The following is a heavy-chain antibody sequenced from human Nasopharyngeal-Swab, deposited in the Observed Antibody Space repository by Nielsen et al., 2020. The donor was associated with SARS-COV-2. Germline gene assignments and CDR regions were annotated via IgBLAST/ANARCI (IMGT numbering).Heavy chain of an antibody. CDR3: AKDITGYSSGWFYYYYYMDV. Sequence: GESLKISCAASGFTFRSYGMHWVRQAPGKGLEWVAVISYDGSNKYYADSVKCRFTISRDNSKNTLYLQMNSLRAEDTAVYYCAKDITGYSSGWFYYYYYMDVWAKGPRSPSP. V-gene: IGHV3-30*18. CDR1: GFTFRSYG. D-gene: IGHD6-19*01. J-gene: IGHJ6*03. CDR2: ISYDGSNK.